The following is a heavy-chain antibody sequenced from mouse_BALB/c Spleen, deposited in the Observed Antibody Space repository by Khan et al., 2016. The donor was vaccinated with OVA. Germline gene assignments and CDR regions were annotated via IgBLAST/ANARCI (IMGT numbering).Heavy chain of an antibody. CDR3: ARTARIKY. D-gene: IGHD1-2*01. J-gene: IGHJ2*01. CDR2: ISYSGST. CDR1: GYSITSGYG. V-gene: IGHV3-2*02. Sequence: VQLQQSGPGLVKPSQSLSLTCTVTGYSITSGYGWNWIRQFPGNKLEWMGYISYSGSTTYNPSLKSRISITRDTSKNQLFLQLNSVTTEDTATYYCARTARIKYWGQGTTLTVSS.